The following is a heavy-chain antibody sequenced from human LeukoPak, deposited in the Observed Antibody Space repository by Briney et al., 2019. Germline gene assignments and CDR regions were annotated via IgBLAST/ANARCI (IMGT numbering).Heavy chain of an antibody. Sequence: PGGSLRLSCAASGFTFSNAWMSWVRQAPGKGLEWVGRIKSKTDGGTTDYAAPVKGRFTISRDDSKNTLYLQMNSLKTEDTAVYYCTTYCSSTSWCVGIQHWGQGTLVTVSS. D-gene: IGHD2-2*01. V-gene: IGHV3-15*01. CDR3: TTYCSSTSWCVGIQH. J-gene: IGHJ1*01. CDR1: GFTFSNAW. CDR2: IKSKTDGGTT.